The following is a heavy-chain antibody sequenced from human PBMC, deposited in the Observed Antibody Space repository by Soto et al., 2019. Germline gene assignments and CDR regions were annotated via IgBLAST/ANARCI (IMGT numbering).Heavy chain of an antibody. J-gene: IGHJ6*03. CDR2: ISAYNGNT. V-gene: IGHV1-18*01. D-gene: IGHD4-4*01. Sequence: ASVKVSCKASGYTFTSYGISWVRQAPGQGLEWMGWISAYNGNTNYAQKLQGRVTMTTDTSTSTAYMELRSLRSDDTAVDYCAITVSQYYYYYYMDVWGKGTTVSVAS. CDR3: AITVSQYYYYYYMDV. CDR1: GYTFTSYG.